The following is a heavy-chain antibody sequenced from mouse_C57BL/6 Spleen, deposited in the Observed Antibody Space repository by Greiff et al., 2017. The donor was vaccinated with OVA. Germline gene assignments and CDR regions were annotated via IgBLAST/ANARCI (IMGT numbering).Heavy chain of an antibody. CDR1: GYTFTSYW. J-gene: IGHJ1*03. D-gene: IGHD4-1*01. CDR3: ARSLGRRYFDV. V-gene: IGHV1-69*01. CDR2: IDPSDSYT. Sequence: VQLQESGAELVMPGASVKLSCKASGYTFTSYWMHWVKQRPGQGLEWIGEIDPSDSYTNYNQKFKGKSTLTVDKSSSTAYMQLSSLTSEDSAVYYCARSLGRRYFDVWGTGTTVTVSS.